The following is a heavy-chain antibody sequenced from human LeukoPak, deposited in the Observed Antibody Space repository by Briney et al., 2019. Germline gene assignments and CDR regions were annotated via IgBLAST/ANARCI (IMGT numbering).Heavy chain of an antibody. J-gene: IGHJ3*02. CDR2: INPNSGGT. CDR3: AREYYDSSGSHAFDI. V-gene: IGHV1-2*02. D-gene: IGHD3-22*01. CDR1: GYTFTGYY. Sequence: ASVKVSCKASGYTFTGYYMHWVRQAPGQGLEWMGWINPNSGGTNYAQKFQGRVTMTRDTSISTAYMELSRLRTDDTAVYYCAREYYDSSGSHAFDIWGQGTMVTVSS.